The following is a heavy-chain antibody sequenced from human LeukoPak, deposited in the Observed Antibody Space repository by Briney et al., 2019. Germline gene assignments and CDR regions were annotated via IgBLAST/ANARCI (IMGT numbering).Heavy chain of an antibody. CDR2: IRFDGTNK. J-gene: IGHJ4*02. CDR3: ARDKYVSTISSSWSFAF. CDR1: GFTFSSYG. Sequence: PGGSLRLSCAASGFTFSSYGMHWVRQAPGKGLECMAFIRFDGTNKYHADSVTGRFTVSRDNSKNTLFLQMNSLIFEDTAIYYCARDKYVSTISSSWSFAFWGQGTLVTVSS. D-gene: IGHD6-13*01. V-gene: IGHV3-30*02.